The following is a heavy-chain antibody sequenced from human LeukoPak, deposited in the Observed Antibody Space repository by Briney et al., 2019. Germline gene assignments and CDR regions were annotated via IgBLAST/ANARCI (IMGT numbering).Heavy chain of an antibody. Sequence: PGGSLRLSCAASGFTFSSYGMHWVRQAPGKGLEWVSFIRNNGDNKYYADSVRGRFTISRDNSKNTLYLQMNSLRAEDTAVYYCASGRYCSSTSCYEPLDIWGQGTMVTVSS. CDR3: ASGRYCSSTSCYEPLDI. D-gene: IGHD2-2*01. J-gene: IGHJ3*02. CDR1: GFTFSSYG. V-gene: IGHV3-30*02. CDR2: IRNNGDNK.